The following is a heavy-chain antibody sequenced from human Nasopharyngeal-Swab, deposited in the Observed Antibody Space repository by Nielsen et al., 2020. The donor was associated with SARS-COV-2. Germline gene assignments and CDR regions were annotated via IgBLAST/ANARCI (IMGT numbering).Heavy chain of an antibody. J-gene: IGHJ4*02. CDR1: GFTFSSYA. V-gene: IGHV3-30-3*01. CDR3: ARDHCATTACRFDY. D-gene: IGHD1-26*01. CDR2: ISYDGSNK. Sequence: GESLKISCAASGFTFSSYAMHWVRQAPGKRLEWVAVISYDGSNKYYADSVKGRFTISRDNAKNSLYLQMDSLRDEDTAVYYCARDHCATTACRFDYWGQGTLVTVSS.